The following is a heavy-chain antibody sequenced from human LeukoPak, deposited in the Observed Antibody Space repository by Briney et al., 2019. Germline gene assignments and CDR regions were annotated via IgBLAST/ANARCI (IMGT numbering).Heavy chain of an antibody. Sequence: GGSLRLSCAASGFTFSSYWMSWVGKAPGKGLEWVANIKQDGSEKYYVDSVKGRFTISRDNAKNSLYLQMNSLRAEDTAVYYCASQLGYSSSWYYFDYWGQGTLVTVYS. CDR2: IKQDGSEK. CDR1: GFTFSSYW. CDR3: ASQLGYSSSWYYFDY. J-gene: IGHJ4*02. D-gene: IGHD6-13*01. V-gene: IGHV3-7*01.